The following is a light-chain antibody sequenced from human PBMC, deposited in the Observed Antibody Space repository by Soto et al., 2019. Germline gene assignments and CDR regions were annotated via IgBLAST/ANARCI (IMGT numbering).Light chain of an antibody. CDR2: AAS. Sequence: AVRMTQSPASLSASTGDRVTITCRASQGISSYLAWYQQKPGKAPKLLIYAASTLQSGVPSRFSGSGSGTDFTLTISCLQSEDFATYYCQQLNSYLSLTFGGGTKVDI. J-gene: IGKJ4*01. CDR1: QGISSY. CDR3: QQLNSYLSLT. V-gene: IGKV1-8*01.